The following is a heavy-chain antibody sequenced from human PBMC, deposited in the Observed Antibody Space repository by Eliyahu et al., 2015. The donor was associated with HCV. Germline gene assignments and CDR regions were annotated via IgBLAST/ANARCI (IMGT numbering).Heavy chain of an antibody. J-gene: IGHJ4*02. V-gene: IGHV3-11*06. D-gene: IGHD6-19*01. CDR1: GFTFSXSY. Sequence: QVLLVQSGGGLVEPGGSLRLSCEVGGFTFSXSYMAWXRQAPGKGLEWVSSISGDGSYTNYADSVRGRFTISRDNTKFSLYLEMISLRVEDTAVYFCARDLAVAGTVRDYFDYWGQGSPVTVSS. CDR3: ARDLAVAGTVRDYFDY. CDR2: ISGDGSYT.